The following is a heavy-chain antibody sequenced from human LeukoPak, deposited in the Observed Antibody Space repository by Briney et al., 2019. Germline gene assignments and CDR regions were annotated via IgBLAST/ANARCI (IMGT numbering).Heavy chain of an antibody. Sequence: GGSLRLSCAASGLTFSDYYMSWIRQAPGKGLEWVSYISSSGSTTHYADSVKGRFTISRDNAKNSLYLQMNSLRAEDTAVYYCARLSGDDWHFTLWGRGTLVTVSS. CDR2: ISSSGSTT. CDR1: GLTFSDYY. CDR3: ARLSGDDWHFTL. J-gene: IGHJ2*01. D-gene: IGHD7-27*01. V-gene: IGHV3-11*01.